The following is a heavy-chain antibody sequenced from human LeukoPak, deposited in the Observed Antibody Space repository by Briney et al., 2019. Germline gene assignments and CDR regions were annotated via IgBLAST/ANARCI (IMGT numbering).Heavy chain of an antibody. J-gene: IGHJ5*02. V-gene: IGHV3-23*01. CDR2: VSGSGGST. D-gene: IGHD3-3*01. CDR1: GFTFSSYA. CDR3: AKDGDFWSGNNWFDP. Sequence: PGGSLRLSCAASGFTFSSYAMSWVRQAPGKGLEWVSAVSGSGGSTYYADSVKGRFTISRDNSKNTLYLQMNSLRAEDTAVYYCAKDGDFWSGNNWFDPWGQGTLVTVSS.